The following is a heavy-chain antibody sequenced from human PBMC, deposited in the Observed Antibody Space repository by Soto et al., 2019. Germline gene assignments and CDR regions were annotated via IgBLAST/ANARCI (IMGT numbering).Heavy chain of an antibody. CDR3: AGGYSSSWYRFDY. CDR2: IYHSGST. J-gene: IGHJ4*02. CDR1: GGSISSGGYC. Sequence: SETLSLTCAVSGGSISSGGYCWSWIRQPPGKGLEWIGYIYHSGSTYYNPSLKSRVTISVDRSKNQFSLKLSSVTAADTAVYYCAGGYSSSWYRFDYWGQGTLVTVSS. D-gene: IGHD6-13*01. V-gene: IGHV4-30-2*01.